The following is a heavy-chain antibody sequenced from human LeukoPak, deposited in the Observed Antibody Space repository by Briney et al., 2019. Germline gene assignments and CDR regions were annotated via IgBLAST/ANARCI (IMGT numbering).Heavy chain of an antibody. CDR2: ISAYNGNT. D-gene: IGHD3-22*01. J-gene: IGHJ4*02. CDR3: ARDLEYYDSSGYYYYFDY. CDR1: GYTFTSYG. V-gene: IGHV1-18*04. Sequence: ASVKVSCKASGYTFTSYGISWVRQAPGQGLEWMGWISAYNGNTNYAQKLQGRVTMTTDTSTSTAYLELRSLRSDDTAVYYCARDLEYYDSSGYYYYFDYWGQGTLVTVSS.